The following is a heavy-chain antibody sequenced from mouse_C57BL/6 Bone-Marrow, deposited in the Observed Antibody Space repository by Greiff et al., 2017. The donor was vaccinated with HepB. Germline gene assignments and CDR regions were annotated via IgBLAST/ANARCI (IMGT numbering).Heavy chain of an antibody. CDR3: TTRQLRLLGYAMDY. Sequence: VQLQQSGAELVRPGASVKLSCTASGFNIKDDYMHWVKQRPEQGLEWIGWIDPENGDTEYASKFQGKATITADTSSNTAYLQLSSLTSEDTAVYYCTTRQLRLLGYAMDYWGQGTSVTVSS. D-gene: IGHD3-2*02. CDR2: IDPENGDT. J-gene: IGHJ4*01. V-gene: IGHV14-4*01. CDR1: GFNIKDDY.